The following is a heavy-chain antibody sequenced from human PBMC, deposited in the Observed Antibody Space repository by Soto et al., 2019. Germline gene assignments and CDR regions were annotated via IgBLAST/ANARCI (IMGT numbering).Heavy chain of an antibody. CDR3: ARGDSTDCSNGVCYFFYNHDRDV. J-gene: IGHJ6*02. Sequence: ASVKVSCKASGYSFTDYHIHWVRQAPGQGLEWLGRINPKSGGTSTAQKFQGWVTMTTDTSISTASMELTRLTSDDTAIYYCARGDSTDCSNGVCYFFYNHDRDVWG. CDR2: INPKSGGT. CDR1: GYSFTDYH. V-gene: IGHV1-2*04. D-gene: IGHD2-8*01.